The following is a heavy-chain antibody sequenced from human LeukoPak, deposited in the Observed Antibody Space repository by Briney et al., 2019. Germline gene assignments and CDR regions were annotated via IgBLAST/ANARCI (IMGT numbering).Heavy chain of an antibody. V-gene: IGHV4-4*07. CDR3: ARSEKGSSSRFDP. J-gene: IGHJ5*02. CDR2: IHTSGNT. Sequence: ASETLSPTCIVSGGSISSYYWNWIRQPAGKGPEWIGRIHTSGNTNYNPSLKSRVTMSVDTSKNLFSLKLSSVTAADTAVYYCARSEKGSSSRFDPWGQGTLVTVSS. D-gene: IGHD6-13*01. CDR1: GGSISSYY.